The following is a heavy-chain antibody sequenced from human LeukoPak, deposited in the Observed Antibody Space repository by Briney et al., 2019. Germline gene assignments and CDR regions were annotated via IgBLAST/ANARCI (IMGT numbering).Heavy chain of an antibody. V-gene: IGHV4-34*01. CDR2: INHSGSA. J-gene: IGHJ4*02. CDR1: GYSITSGYY. CDR3: ARAGGRVGQSLDFDY. D-gene: IGHD4-23*01. Sequence: SETLSLTCTVSGYSITSGYYWSWIRQPPGKGLEWIGEINHSGSANYNPSLQSRVTISIDTSKNQFSLKVNSVAAADTAMYFCARAGGRVGQSLDFDYWGQGVLVTVSP.